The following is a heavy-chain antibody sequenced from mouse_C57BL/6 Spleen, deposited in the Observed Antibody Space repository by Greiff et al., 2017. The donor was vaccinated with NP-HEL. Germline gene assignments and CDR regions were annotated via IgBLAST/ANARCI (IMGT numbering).Heavy chain of an antibody. Sequence: VQLKQSVPELVKPGASVKMSCKASGYTFTDYNMHWVKQSHGKSLEWIGYINPNNAGTSYNQKFKGKATLTVSKSSSTAYMELRSLTSEDSAVYYCAREAYYYSSRHWYFDVWGTGTTVSGSS. CDR2: INPNNAGT. V-gene: IGHV1-22*01. D-gene: IGHD1-1*01. CDR1: GYTFTDYN. J-gene: IGHJ1*03. CDR3: AREAYYYSSRHWYFDV.